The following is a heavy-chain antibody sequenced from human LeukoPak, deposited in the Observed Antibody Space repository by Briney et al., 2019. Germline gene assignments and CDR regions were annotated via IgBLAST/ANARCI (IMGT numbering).Heavy chain of an antibody. V-gene: IGHV3-21*01. J-gene: IGHJ5*02. CDR3: ARRGGTGTTHWFDP. Sequence: PGGSLRLSCAASGFTFSSYSMNWVRQAPGKGLEWVSSISSSSSYIYYADSVKGRFTISRDNAKNSLYLQMNSLRVEDTAVYYCARRGGTGTTHWFDPWGQGTLVTVSS. CDR1: GFTFSSYS. D-gene: IGHD1-14*01. CDR2: ISSSSSYI.